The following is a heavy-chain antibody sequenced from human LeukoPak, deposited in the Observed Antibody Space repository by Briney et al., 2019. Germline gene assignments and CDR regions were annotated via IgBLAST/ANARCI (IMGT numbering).Heavy chain of an antibody. CDR2: ISASGGST. Sequence: QTGGSLRLSCAASGFTFSSYGMSWVRQAPGKGLKWVSDISASGGSTYYADSVKGRFTISRDNSKKTLHLQMNSLRAEDTAIYYCAKASSAGDSSSWNYWGQGILVTVSP. D-gene: IGHD6-13*01. CDR1: GFTFSSYG. CDR3: AKASSAGDSSSWNY. V-gene: IGHV3-23*01. J-gene: IGHJ4*02.